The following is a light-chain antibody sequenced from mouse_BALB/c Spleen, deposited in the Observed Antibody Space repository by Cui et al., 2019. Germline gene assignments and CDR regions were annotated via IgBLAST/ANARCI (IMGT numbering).Light chain of an antibody. CDR3: QQWSSNPFT. CDR2: LTS. V-gene: IGKV4-68*01. J-gene: IGKJ4*01. CDR1: SSVSY. Sequence: QIVPTHSPALMSASPGEKVTMTCSASSSVSYMYWYQQKPRSSPKPWIYLTSNLTSGVPARFSGSGSGTSYSLTISSMEAEDAATYYCQQWSSNPFTFGSGTKLEIK.